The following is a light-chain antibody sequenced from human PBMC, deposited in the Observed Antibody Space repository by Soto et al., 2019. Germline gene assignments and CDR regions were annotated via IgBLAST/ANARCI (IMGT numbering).Light chain of an antibody. J-gene: IGKJ1*01. CDR1: QSLSSIY. Sequence: SVLTQSPGPLSLSPGQGATLSCSASQSLSSIYLAWYQQKPGQAPRLLIYRTSSRATGIPDRFSGSESETDFTLTISRLEPDDSAVYYCQQYGSSPRTFGPGTKVDIK. CDR2: RTS. CDR3: QQYGSSPRT. V-gene: IGKV3-20*01.